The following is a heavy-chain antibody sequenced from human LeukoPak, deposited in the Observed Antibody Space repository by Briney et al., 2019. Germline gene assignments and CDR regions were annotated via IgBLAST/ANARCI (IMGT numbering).Heavy chain of an antibody. CDR3: AGHDSSGTYFQH. CDR1: GGSISSYY. V-gene: IGHV4-59*01. J-gene: IGHJ1*01. Sequence: SETLSLTCTVSGGSISSYYWSWIRQLPGKGLEWIGYIYYSGSTNYNPSLRSRVTISVDTSKNQFSLKLSSVTAADTAVYYCAGHDSSGTYFQHWGQGTLVTVSS. D-gene: IGHD3-22*01. CDR2: IYYSGST.